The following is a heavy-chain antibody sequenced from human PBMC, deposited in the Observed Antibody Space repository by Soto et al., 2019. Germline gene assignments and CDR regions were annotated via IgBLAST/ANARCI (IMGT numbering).Heavy chain of an antibody. J-gene: IGHJ6*03. CDR3: ARETAVCLSDLLTRSRVDYYYMAL. CDR1: GNFFLAYK. Sequence: QVQLVQSGAEVKKPGASMRVSCKASGNFFLAYKFNWVRQVPGQGLEWMGWMDPKNGDTDYSQKFQGRVSMTWNTSISTAYLQLSSLRPDDTTIYYCARETAVCLSDLLTRSRVDYYYMALWGQGTTVTVSS. V-gene: IGHV1-8*01. CDR2: MDPKNGDT. D-gene: IGHD3-9*01.